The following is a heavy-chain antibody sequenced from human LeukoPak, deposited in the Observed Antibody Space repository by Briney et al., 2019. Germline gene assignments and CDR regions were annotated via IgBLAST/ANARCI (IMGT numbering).Heavy chain of an antibody. D-gene: IGHD6-19*01. CDR2: ISGSGYST. V-gene: IGHV3-23*01. Sequence: PGGSLRLSCAASGFTFSSYAMSWVRQAPGKGLEWVSAISGSGYSTYYADSVQGRFTISRDNSKNTLYLQMNSLRAEDTAIYYCAKPHSSGWSFFDYWGQGTLVTASS. J-gene: IGHJ4*02. CDR3: AKPHSSGWSFFDY. CDR1: GFTFSSYA.